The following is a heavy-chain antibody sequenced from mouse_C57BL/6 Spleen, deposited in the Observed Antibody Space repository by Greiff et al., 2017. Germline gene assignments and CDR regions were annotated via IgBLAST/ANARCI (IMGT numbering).Heavy chain of an antibody. V-gene: IGHV1-82*01. CDR2: IYPGDGDT. J-gene: IGHJ2*01. Sequence: QVQLQQSGPELVKPGASVKISCKASGYAFSSSWMNWVKQRPGTGLEWIGRIYPGDGDTNYNGKFKGKATLTADKSSSTAYMQLSSLTSEDSAVYFCARASTVHFDYWGQGTTLTVSS. D-gene: IGHD1-1*01. CDR1: GYAFSSSW. CDR3: ARASTVHFDY.